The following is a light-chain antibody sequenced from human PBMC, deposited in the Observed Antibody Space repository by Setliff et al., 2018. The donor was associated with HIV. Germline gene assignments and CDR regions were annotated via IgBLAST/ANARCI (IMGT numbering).Light chain of an antibody. Sequence: QTVVTQEPSLTVSPGGTVTLTCASNTGAVTTNFYASWFQQKPGQAPRTLIYSTSKKHSWTPARFSGSLLGGKATLTLSGVQPEDEADYYCLLYFGAFQLGIFGGGTKVTVL. J-gene: IGLJ2*01. CDR2: STS. CDR1: TGAVTTNFY. CDR3: LLYFGAFQLGI. V-gene: IGLV7-43*01.